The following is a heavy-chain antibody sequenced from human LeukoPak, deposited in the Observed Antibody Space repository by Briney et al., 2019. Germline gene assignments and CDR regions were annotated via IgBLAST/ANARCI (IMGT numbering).Heavy chain of an antibody. CDR1: GGTFSSYA. V-gene: IGHV1-69*13. CDR3: ARGDRGSSWDPLDLPTPFDY. J-gene: IGHJ4*02. Sequence: ASVKVSCKASGGTFSSYAISWVRQAPGQGLEWMGGIIPIFGTANYAQKFQGRVTITADESTSTAYMELSSLRSEDTAVYYCARGDRGSSWDPLDLPTPFDYWGQGTLVTVSS. D-gene: IGHD6-13*01. CDR2: IIPIFGTA.